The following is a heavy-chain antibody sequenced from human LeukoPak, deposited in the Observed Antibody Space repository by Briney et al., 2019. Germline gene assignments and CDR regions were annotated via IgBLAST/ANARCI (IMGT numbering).Heavy chain of an antibody. Sequence: QSGGSLRLSCVAYGFTFSNHNMNWVRQAPGQGLEWISYVSRSSSTICYADSVKGRFTISRDNARNSLYLQMNRLRADDTAVYYCAKFSYGDYVAWGQGTLVTVSS. CDR1: GFTFSNHN. D-gene: IGHD4-17*01. CDR2: VSRSSSTI. CDR3: AKFSYGDYVA. J-gene: IGHJ5*02. V-gene: IGHV3-48*04.